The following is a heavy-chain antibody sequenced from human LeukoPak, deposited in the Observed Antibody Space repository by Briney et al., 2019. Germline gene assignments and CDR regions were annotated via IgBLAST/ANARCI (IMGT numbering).Heavy chain of an antibody. CDR3: ARGGGLRYFDWLPPDWFDP. J-gene: IGHJ5*02. CDR2: INHSGGT. Sequence: SETLSLTCAVYGGSFSGYYWSWIRQPPGKGLEWIGEINHSGGTNYNPSLKSRVTISVDTSKNQFSLKLSSVTAADTAVYYCARGGGLRYFDWLPPDWFDPWGQGTLVTVSS. D-gene: IGHD3-9*01. V-gene: IGHV4-34*01. CDR1: GGSFSGYY.